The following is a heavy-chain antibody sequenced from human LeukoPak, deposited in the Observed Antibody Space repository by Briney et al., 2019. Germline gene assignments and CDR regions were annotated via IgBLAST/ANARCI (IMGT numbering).Heavy chain of an antibody. V-gene: IGHV3-23*01. CDR2: ISGSGGST. J-gene: IGHJ4*02. CDR3: AKGYYDYVWGSYYFDY. CDR1: GFTFSSYA. D-gene: IGHD3-16*01. Sequence: GGSLRLSCAASGFTFSSYAMSWVRQAPGKGLEWVSAISGSGGSTYYADSVKGRFTISRDNSRDTLYLQKHSLRAEDTAVYYCAKGYYDYVWGSYYFDYWGQGTLVTVSS.